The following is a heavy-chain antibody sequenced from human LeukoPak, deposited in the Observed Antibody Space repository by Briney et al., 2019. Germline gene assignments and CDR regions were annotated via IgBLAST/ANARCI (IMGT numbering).Heavy chain of an antibody. CDR2: ITGSGGRT. Sequence: PGGSLRLSCAASGFTFSSYAMSWVRQAPGKGLEWVSGITGSGGRTYYADSVKGRFTISRDNSKNTLYLQMNSLRAEDTAVYYCAKDNTPYYYGSGSSYAFDIWGQGTMVTVSS. D-gene: IGHD3-10*01. V-gene: IGHV3-23*01. CDR3: AKDNTPYYYGSGSSYAFDI. J-gene: IGHJ3*02. CDR1: GFTFSSYA.